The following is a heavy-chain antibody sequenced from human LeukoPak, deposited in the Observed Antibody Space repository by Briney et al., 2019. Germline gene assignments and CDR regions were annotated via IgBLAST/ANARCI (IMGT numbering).Heavy chain of an antibody. CDR3: ERPVVTAIMIAWYFDL. D-gene: IGHD2-21*02. Sequence: GRSLRLSCAASGFTFSSYAMHWVRQAPGKGLDWVAVISYDGSNKYYADSVKGRFTISRDNSKNTLYLQMNSLRAEDTAVYYCERPVVTAIMIAWYFDLWGRGTLVTVSS. V-gene: IGHV3-30-3*01. CDR1: GFTFSSYA. J-gene: IGHJ2*01. CDR2: ISYDGSNK.